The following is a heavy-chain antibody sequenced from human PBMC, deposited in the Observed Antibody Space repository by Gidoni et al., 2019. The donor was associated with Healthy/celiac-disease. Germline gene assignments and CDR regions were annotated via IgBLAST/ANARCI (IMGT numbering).Heavy chain of an antibody. CDR3: ARVGGYSYGYRVGWFDP. J-gene: IGHJ5*02. V-gene: IGHV4-34*01. D-gene: IGHD5-18*01. Sequence: QVQLQQWGAGLLKPSETLSLTCAVYGGSFSGYYWSWIRQPPGKGLEWIGEINHSGSTNYNPSLKSRVTISVDTSKNQFSLKLSSVTAADTAVYYCARVGGYSYGYRVGWFDPWGQGTLVTVSS. CDR2: INHSGST. CDR1: GGSFSGYY.